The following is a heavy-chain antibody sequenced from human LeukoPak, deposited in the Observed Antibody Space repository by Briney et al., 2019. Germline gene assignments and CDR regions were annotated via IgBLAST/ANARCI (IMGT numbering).Heavy chain of an antibody. J-gene: IGHJ4*02. D-gene: IGHD1-26*01. V-gene: IGHV3-21*01. CDR3: AKDFSNSGSYWGDIDY. Sequence: GGSLRLSCAASGFTFSSYSMNWVRQAPGKGLEWVSSISSSSSYIYYADSVKGRFTISRDNAKNSLYLQMNSLRAEDTAVYYCAKDFSNSGSYWGDIDYWGQGTLVTVSS. CDR1: GFTFSSYS. CDR2: ISSSSSYI.